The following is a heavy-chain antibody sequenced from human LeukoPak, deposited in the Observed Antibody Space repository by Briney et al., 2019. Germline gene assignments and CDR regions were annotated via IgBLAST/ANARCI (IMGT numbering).Heavy chain of an antibody. D-gene: IGHD3-22*01. CDR1: GFTFSAYA. J-gene: IGHJ4*02. CDR2: ISGSGDST. V-gene: IGHV3-23*01. CDR3: ATDPGTMIVVP. Sequence: HPGRSLRLSCAASGFTFSAYAMTWFRQAPGKGLEWVSVISGSGDSTYYADSVKGRFTVSRDNSKNTLYLQMNSLRAEDTAVYYCATDPGTMIVVPWGQGTLVTVSS.